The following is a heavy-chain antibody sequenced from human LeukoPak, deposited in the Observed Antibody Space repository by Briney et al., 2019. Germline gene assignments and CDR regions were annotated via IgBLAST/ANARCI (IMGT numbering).Heavy chain of an antibody. D-gene: IGHD5-24*01. CDR2: ISAYNGNT. CDR1: GYTFSSYG. Sequence: ASVKVSCKASGYTFSSYGISWVRQAPGQGLEWMGWISAYNGNTNYAQRLQGRVTMTTDTSTSTAYMELRSLRSEDTAVYYCARDNSVRDEAWWFNPWGQGTLVTVSS. J-gene: IGHJ5*02. V-gene: IGHV1-18*01. CDR3: ARDNSVRDEAWWFNP.